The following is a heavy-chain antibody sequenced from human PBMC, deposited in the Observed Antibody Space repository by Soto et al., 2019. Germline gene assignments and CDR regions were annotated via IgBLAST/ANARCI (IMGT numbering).Heavy chain of an antibody. J-gene: IGHJ4*02. CDR1: GGSFSGYY. D-gene: IGHD1-1*01. CDR2: INHSGST. Sequence: QVQLQQWGAGLLKPSETLSLTCAVYGGSFSGYYWSWIRQPPGKGLEWIGEINHSGSTNYNPSLKSRVTISVDTSKNHFPLMLSSVTAADAVVYYCASLSGTSDYWGQGTLVTVSS. V-gene: IGHV4-34*01. CDR3: ASLSGTSDY.